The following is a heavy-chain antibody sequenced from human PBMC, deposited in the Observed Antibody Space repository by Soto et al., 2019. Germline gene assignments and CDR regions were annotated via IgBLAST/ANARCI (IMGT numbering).Heavy chain of an antibody. D-gene: IGHD6-19*01. CDR2: IYHSGST. Sequence: SETLSLTCAVSGGSISSSNWWSWVRQPPGKGLEWIGEIYHSGSTNYNPSLKSRVTISVDKSKNQFSLKLSSVTAADTAVYYCARGGVFGYSSGRFDYWGQGTLVTVSS. CDR3: ARGGVFGYSSGRFDY. CDR1: GGSISSSNW. J-gene: IGHJ4*02. V-gene: IGHV4-4*02.